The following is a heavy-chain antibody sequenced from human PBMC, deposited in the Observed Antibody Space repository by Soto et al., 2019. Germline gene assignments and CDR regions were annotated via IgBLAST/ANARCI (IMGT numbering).Heavy chain of an antibody. J-gene: IGHJ4*02. D-gene: IGHD3-10*01. Sequence: QITLEVSGPTLVKPTQTLTLTCSCSGFSLTASCVAVVWIRQPPGKSLEWLALIYGDDDRRYRSSLKNRRTITRDIPKKQVVITMSDMGPVDTGTYYCAQSVAGAGEMDYFAYWGQGTLSTVSS. CDR3: AQSVAGAGEMDYFAY. V-gene: IGHV2-5*02. CDR1: GFSLTASCVA. CDR2: IYGDDDR.